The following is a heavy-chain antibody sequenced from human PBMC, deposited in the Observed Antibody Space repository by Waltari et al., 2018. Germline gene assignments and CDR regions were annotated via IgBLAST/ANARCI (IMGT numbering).Heavy chain of an antibody. CDR1: GYTFTSYY. D-gene: IGHD6-19*01. CDR3: ARDLRIAVARGAFDI. CDR2: INPSGGST. Sequence: QVQLVQSGAEVKKPGASVKVSCKASGYTFTSYYMHWVRQAPGQGLEWMGIINPSGGSTSYAQKFQCRVTMTRDTSTSTVYMELSSLRSEDTAVYYCARDLRIAVARGAFDIWGQGTMVTVSS. V-gene: IGHV1-46*01. J-gene: IGHJ3*02.